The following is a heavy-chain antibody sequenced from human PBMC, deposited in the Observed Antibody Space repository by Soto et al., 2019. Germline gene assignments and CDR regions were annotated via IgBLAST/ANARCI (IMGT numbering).Heavy chain of an antibody. Sequence: GGSLRLSCAASGFTFSSYGMHWVRQAPGKGLEWVAVISYDGSNKYYADSVKGRFTISRDNSKNTLYLQMNSLRAEDTAVYYCAKDNGRRQWEIQHWGQGTLVTVSS. CDR2: ISYDGSNK. V-gene: IGHV3-30*18. CDR1: GFTFSSYG. J-gene: IGHJ1*01. D-gene: IGHD1-26*01. CDR3: AKDNGRRQWEIQH.